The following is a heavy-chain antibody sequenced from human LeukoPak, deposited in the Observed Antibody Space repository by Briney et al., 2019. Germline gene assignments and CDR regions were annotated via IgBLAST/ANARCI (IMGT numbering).Heavy chain of an antibody. Sequence: ASVKVSCKASGYTFTSYGITWVRQAPGQGLEWMGWINPNSGGTNYAQKFQGRVTMTRDTSISTAYMELSRLRSDDTAVYYCARGYYYDSSGYFSIDYWGQGTLVTVSS. CDR2: INPNSGGT. V-gene: IGHV1-2*02. CDR1: GYTFTSYG. D-gene: IGHD3-22*01. CDR3: ARGYYYDSSGYFSIDY. J-gene: IGHJ4*02.